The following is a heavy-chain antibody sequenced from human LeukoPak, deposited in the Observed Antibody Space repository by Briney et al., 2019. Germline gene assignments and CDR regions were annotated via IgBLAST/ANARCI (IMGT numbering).Heavy chain of an antibody. J-gene: IGHJ5*02. CDR1: GFTFSSYR. CDR2: ISSSSSTI. D-gene: IGHD5-24*01. CDR3: TRMSREAPGLPDL. V-gene: IGHV3-48*01. Sequence: PGGSLRLSCAASGFTFSSYRMNWVRQAPGKGLEWVSYISSSSSTISYADSVKGRFTISRDNAKNSLYLQIGSLRADDTAVYYCTRMSREAPGLPDLWGQGTLVTVSS.